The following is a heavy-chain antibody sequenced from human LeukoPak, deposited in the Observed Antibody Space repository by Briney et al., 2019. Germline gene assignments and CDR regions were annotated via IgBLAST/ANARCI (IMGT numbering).Heavy chain of an antibody. CDR2: ISYGGDNK. V-gene: IGHV3-30*04. Sequence: PGGSLRLSCAASGFNFQIYAMHWVRQAPGKGLEWGAIISYGGDNKYYAGSVKDRFTISRADSKSMLYLQMDGLRPEDTAVYYCSRDGPRDYDILTALDYWGQGTVVSVSS. CDR1: GFNFQIYA. D-gene: IGHD3-9*01. CDR3: SRDGPRDYDILTALDY. J-gene: IGHJ4*02.